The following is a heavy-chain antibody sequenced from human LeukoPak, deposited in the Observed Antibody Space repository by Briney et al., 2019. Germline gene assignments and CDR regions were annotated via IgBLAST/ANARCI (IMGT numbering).Heavy chain of an antibody. CDR1: GFTFNAFG. CDR3: AKQRDYYDSSGYYRGYYFDY. J-gene: IGHJ4*02. Sequence: GGSLRLSCAASGFTFNAFGMNWVRQAPGKGLEWVSSISGSSTRTYYADSVKGRFAVSRDNPKNTLYLQMNSLRAEDTAVYYCAKQRDYYDSSGYYRGYYFDYWGQGTLVTVSS. D-gene: IGHD3-22*01. CDR2: ISGSSTRT. V-gene: IGHV3-23*01.